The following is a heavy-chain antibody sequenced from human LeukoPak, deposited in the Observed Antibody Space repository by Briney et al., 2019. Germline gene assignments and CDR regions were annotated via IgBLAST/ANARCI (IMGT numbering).Heavy chain of an antibody. CDR1: GYTFTGYY. CDR3: ARDRMVAATSMYNWFDP. Sequence: ASVKVSCKASGYTFTGYYMHWVRQAPGQGLEWMGWINPNSGGTNYAQKLQGRVTMTTDTSTSTAYMELRSLRSDDTAVYYCARDRMVAATSMYNWFDPWGQGTLVTVSS. D-gene: IGHD2-15*01. J-gene: IGHJ5*02. CDR2: INPNSGGT. V-gene: IGHV1-2*02.